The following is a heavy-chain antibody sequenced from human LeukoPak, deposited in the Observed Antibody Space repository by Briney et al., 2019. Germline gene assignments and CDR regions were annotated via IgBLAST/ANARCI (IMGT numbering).Heavy chain of an antibody. Sequence: GGSLRLSCAPSGVTFSSYSTNWVRQAPGKGLEWVSSISSSSSHIYYADSGKGRFTICRDNAKNSLYLQMNSLRAEDTAVYYCARGGEPTSYDIADDWGQGTMVTVSS. CDR3: ARGGEPTSYDIADD. CDR1: GVTFSSYS. V-gene: IGHV3-21*01. D-gene: IGHD3-9*01. J-gene: IGHJ3*01. CDR2: ISSSSSHI.